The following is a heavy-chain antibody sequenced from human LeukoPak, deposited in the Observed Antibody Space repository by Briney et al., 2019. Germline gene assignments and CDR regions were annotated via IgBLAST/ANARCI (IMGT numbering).Heavy chain of an antibody. CDR1: DGSISSSSYY. CDR2: IYYSGST. J-gene: IGHJ4*02. V-gene: IGHV4-39*07. D-gene: IGHD6-13*01. Sequence: SETLSLTCTVSDGSISSSSYYWGWIRQPPGKGLEWIGSIYYSGSTYYNPSLKSRVTISVDTSKNQFSLKLSSVTAADTAVYYCARDRAAAGSFDYWGQGTLVTVSS. CDR3: ARDRAAAGSFDY.